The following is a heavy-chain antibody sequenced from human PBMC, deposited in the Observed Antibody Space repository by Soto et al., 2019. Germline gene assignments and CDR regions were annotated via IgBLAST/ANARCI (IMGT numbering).Heavy chain of an antibody. CDR3: AKDGGWFLDY. J-gene: IGHJ4*02. D-gene: IGHD6-19*01. V-gene: IGHV3-30*18. Sequence: QVQLVESGGGVVQPGRSLRLSCAASGFTFSSYGIHWVRQAPGKGLEWVAVISYDGSNKYYADSVKGRFTISRDNSKNTLYLQMNGLGAEDTAVYYWAKDGGWFLDYWGQGTLVTVPS. CDR1: GFTFSSYG. CDR2: ISYDGSNK.